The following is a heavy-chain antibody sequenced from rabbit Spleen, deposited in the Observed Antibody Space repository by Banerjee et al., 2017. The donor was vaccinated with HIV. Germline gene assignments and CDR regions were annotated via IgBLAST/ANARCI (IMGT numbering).Heavy chain of an antibody. J-gene: IGHJ4*01. CDR3: ARDGAGGSYFAL. CDR1: GVSFSSSSY. V-gene: IGHV1S40*01. CDR2: IDTGSSGFT. Sequence: QSLEESGGDLVKPGASLTLTCTASGVSFSSSSYMCWVRQAPGKGLEWIACIDTGSSGFTYFATWVKGRFTCSKTSSTTVTLQMTRLTAADTATYFCARDGAGGSYFALWGPGTLVTVS. D-gene: IGHD8-1*01.